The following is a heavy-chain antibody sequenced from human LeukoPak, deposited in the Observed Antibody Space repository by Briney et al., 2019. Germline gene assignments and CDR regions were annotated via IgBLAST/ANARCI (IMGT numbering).Heavy chain of an antibody. CDR1: GYTFTGYY. CDR3: ASPIAAAVNGKNWFDP. D-gene: IGHD6-13*01. CDR2: INPNSGGT. V-gene: IGHV1-2*02. Sequence: GASVKVSCKASGYTFTGYYMHWVRQAPGQGLEWMGWINPNSGGTNYAQKFQGRVTMTRDTSINTAYMELSRLKSDDTAVYYCASPIAAAVNGKNWFDPWGQGTLVTVSS. J-gene: IGHJ5*02.